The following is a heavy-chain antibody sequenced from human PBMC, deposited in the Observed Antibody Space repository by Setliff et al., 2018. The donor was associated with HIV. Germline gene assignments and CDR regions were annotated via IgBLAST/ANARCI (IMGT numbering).Heavy chain of an antibody. V-gene: IGHV4-34*01. CDR1: GGSFTNHY. D-gene: IGHD2-2*01. Sequence: SETLSLTCVVYGGSFTNHYWSWIRQPPGKGLECIGEINHSGSTNNNPSLKSRVTISVDTSKNQFSLKLSSVTAADTAVYFCARKVGGDFDYWGQGTLVTVSS. CDR3: ARKVGGDFDY. CDR2: INHSGST. J-gene: IGHJ4*02.